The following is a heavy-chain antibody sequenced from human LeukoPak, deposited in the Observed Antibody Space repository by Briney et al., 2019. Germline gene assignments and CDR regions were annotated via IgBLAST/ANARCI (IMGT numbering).Heavy chain of an antibody. J-gene: IGHJ4*02. V-gene: IGHV3-48*01. CDR1: GFTFSSYS. CDR2: ISSSSSTI. D-gene: IGHD3-10*01. Sequence: GGSLRLSCAASGFTFSSYSMNWVRQAPGKGLEWVSYISSSSSTIYYADSVKGRFTVSRDNSKKALYLQMNSLRADDTAVYYCAKVPHLYYGSGSYQLDYWGQGTLVTVSS. CDR3: AKVPHLYYGSGSYQLDY.